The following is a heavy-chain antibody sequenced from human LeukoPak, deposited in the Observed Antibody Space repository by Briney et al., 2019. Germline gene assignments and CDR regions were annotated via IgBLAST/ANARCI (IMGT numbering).Heavy chain of an antibody. V-gene: IGHV3-21*01. J-gene: IGHJ5*02. CDR1: GFTFSSYN. Sequence: GGSLRLSCAASGFTFSSYNMSWVRQAPGKGLEWVSSISSSSSYIYYADSVKGRFTISRDNAKNSLYLQMNSLRAEDTAVYYCASTSSGYEDGWFDPWGQGTLVTVSS. CDR3: ASTSSGYEDGWFDP. D-gene: IGHD3-22*01. CDR2: ISSSSSYI.